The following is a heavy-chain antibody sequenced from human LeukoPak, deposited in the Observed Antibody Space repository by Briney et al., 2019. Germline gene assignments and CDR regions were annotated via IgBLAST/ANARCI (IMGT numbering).Heavy chain of an antibody. D-gene: IGHD6-19*01. J-gene: IGHJ5*02. CDR1: GYTFTGHY. CDR2: ISINRGNT. V-gene: IGHV1-18*04. Sequence: ASVKVSCKASGYTFTGHYIHWVRQAPGQGLEWMGWISINRGNTNYAQKFQGRVSMTTDTSTSTAYMELRGLRSDDTAMYYCARDVGITVADSFDPWGQGTLVTVSS. CDR3: ARDVGITVADSFDP.